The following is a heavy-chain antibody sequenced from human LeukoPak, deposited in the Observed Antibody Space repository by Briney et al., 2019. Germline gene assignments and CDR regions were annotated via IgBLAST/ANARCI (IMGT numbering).Heavy chain of an antibody. D-gene: IGHD3-10*01. J-gene: IGHJ4*02. CDR2: IYYSGST. CDR1: GGSISSHY. Sequence: SETLSLTCTVSGGSISSHYWSWIRQPPGKGLEWIGYIYYSGSTNYNPSLKSRVTISVDTSKNQFSLKLSSVTAADTAVYYCARDPGYYFGYWGQGTLVTVSS. CDR3: ARDPGYYFGY. V-gene: IGHV4-59*11.